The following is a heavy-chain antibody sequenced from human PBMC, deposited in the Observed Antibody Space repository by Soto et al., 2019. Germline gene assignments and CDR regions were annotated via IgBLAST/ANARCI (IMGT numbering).Heavy chain of an antibody. J-gene: IGHJ6*02. CDR2: VSASGDP. Sequence: EVQLVESGGGLVQPGGSLRLSCEASGFTFRNYDMHWVRQGTGKGLEWVSGVSASGDPDYSDSVEGRFTISRENAQISFFLQMNSLSVGDTAVYYCARTDRDFYGLDVWGQGTTVIVSS. CDR1: GFTFRNYD. CDR3: ARTDRDFYGLDV. V-gene: IGHV3-13*05.